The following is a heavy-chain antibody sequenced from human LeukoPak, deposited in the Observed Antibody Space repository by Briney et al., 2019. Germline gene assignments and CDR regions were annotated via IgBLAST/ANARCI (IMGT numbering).Heavy chain of an antibody. CDR1: GFTFSSYA. CDR3: AKPPTGGVVVTAIPPGY. D-gene: IGHD2-21*02. J-gene: IGHJ4*02. V-gene: IGHV3-23*01. Sequence: GSLRLSCAASGFTFSSYAMSWVRQAPGKGLEWVSAISGSGGSTYYADSVKGRFTISRDNSKNTLYLQMNSLRAEDTAVYYCAKPPTGGVVVTAIPPGYWGQGTLVTVSS. CDR2: ISGSGGST.